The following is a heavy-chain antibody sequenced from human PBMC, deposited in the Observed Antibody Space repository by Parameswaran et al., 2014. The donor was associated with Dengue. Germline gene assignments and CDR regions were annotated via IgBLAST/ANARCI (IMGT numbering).Heavy chain of an antibody. Sequence: RWIRQPPGKGLEWVSYISSSSSYTNYADSVKGRFTISRDNAKNSLYLQMNSLRAEDTAVYYCARDPSTGDPYYFDYWGQGTLVTVSS. D-gene: IGHD7-27*01. CDR2: ISSSSSYT. J-gene: IGHJ4*02. V-gene: IGHV3-11*05. CDR3: ARDPSTGDPYYFDY.